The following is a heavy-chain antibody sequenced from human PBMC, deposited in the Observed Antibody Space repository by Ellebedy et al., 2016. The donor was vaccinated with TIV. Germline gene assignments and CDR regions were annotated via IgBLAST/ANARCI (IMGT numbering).Heavy chain of an antibody. CDR2: ISPTSTYI. V-gene: IGHV3-21*06. J-gene: IGHJ4*02. CDR1: GFTFSSHS. CDR3: ARGTSGITPASFNDC. D-gene: IGHD4-23*01. Sequence: GESLKISXAASGFTFSSHSMSWVRQAPGKGLEWVSSISPTSTYIYYADSLEGRFTISRDNAKNSPYLQMSSLRAEDTAVYYCARGTSGITPASFNDCWGQGTLVTVSS.